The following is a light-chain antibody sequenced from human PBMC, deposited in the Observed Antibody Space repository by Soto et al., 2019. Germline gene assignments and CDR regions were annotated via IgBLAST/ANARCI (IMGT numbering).Light chain of an antibody. CDR1: QSVPSNF. CDR2: GAS. CDR3: QHYGSPPLT. V-gene: IGKV3-20*01. Sequence: EIVLTQSPGTLSLSPGERATLSCRASQSVPSNFLAWYQQKPGQDPRLLIYGASSRATGIPATFSGSGSGTDFTLTISRLEPADFAVYYCQHYGSPPLTFGGGTRVEIK. J-gene: IGKJ4*01.